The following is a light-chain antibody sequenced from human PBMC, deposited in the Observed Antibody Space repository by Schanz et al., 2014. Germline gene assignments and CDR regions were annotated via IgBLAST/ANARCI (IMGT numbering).Light chain of an antibody. CDR2: DVT. Sequence: QSALTQPPSASGSPGQSVTISCTGTSSDVGGYKYVSWYQQHPGKAPKLMIYDVTKRPSGVPDRFSGSKSGNTASLTVSGLQAEDEADYYCSSNGGVNIYVFGTGTKLTVL. V-gene: IGLV2-8*01. CDR3: SSNGGVNIYV. CDR1: SSDVGGYKY. J-gene: IGLJ1*01.